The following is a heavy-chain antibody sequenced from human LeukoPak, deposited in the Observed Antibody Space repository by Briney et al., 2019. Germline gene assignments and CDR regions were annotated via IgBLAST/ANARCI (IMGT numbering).Heavy chain of an antibody. J-gene: IGHJ4*02. Sequence: GASVKVSSTPSGYTFTSYGISWVRQAPGHGLEWMGWISAYNGNTNYAQKLQGRVTMTTDTSTSTAYMELRSLRSDDTAVYYCARLYSYGYGVFDYWGQGTLVTVSS. CDR1: GYTFTSYG. V-gene: IGHV1-18*01. CDR2: ISAYNGNT. D-gene: IGHD5-18*01. CDR3: ARLYSYGYGVFDY.